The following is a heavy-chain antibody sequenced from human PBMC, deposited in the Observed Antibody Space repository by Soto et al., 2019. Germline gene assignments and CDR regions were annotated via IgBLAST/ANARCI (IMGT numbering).Heavy chain of an antibody. CDR3: ARDPRRFLEWLPSQNYYYYYMDV. J-gene: IGHJ6*03. Sequence: GASVKVSCKASGYTFTGYYMHWVRQAPGQGLEWMGWINANSGNTNYAQKIQGRVTMTTDTSTSTAYMELRSLRSDDTAVYYCARDPRRFLEWLPSQNYYYYYMDVWGKGTTVTVSS. D-gene: IGHD3-3*01. CDR2: INANSGNT. V-gene: IGHV1-18*04. CDR1: GYTFTGYY.